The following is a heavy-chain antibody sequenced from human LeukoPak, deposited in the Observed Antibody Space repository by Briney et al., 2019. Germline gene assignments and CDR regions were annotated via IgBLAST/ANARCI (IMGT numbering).Heavy chain of an antibody. CDR1: GFTFSIYS. CDR3: ARDLGGLPVDIPSWLDP. V-gene: IGHV3-21*01. CDR2: IGFTCTYI. J-gene: IGHJ5*02. D-gene: IGHD2-2*01. Sequence: PGGSLRLSCAASGFTFSIYSMNWIRHAPGKGREWVSSIGFTCTYIYYADSVRDRFTISRDNAKNSLYLQMNSLRAEDTAVYYCARDLGGLPVDIPSWLDPWGQGTLVSVSS.